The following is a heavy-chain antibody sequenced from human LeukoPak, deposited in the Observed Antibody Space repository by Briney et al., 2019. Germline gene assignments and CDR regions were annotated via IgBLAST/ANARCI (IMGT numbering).Heavy chain of an antibody. J-gene: IGHJ4*02. CDR3: ANYGKHDY. D-gene: IGHD4-17*01. CDR2: ISGSGGST. Sequence: GGSLRLSCAASAFTFSSYAMSWVRQAPGKGLEWVSGISGSGGSTDYADSVKGRFTISRDNSKNTLYLQMNSLRAEDTAVYYCANYGKHDYWGQGTLVTVSS. V-gene: IGHV3-23*01. CDR1: AFTFSSYA.